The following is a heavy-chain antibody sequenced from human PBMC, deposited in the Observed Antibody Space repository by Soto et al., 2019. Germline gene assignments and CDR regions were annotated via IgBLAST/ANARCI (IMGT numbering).Heavy chain of an antibody. CDR2: MYSGGGT. CDR1: GFTVSTND. V-gene: IGHV3-66*01. D-gene: IGHD2-15*01. CDR3: ASRPPVAPSY. J-gene: IGHJ4*01. Sequence: EVHLVESGGGLVHPGGSLRLSCAASGFTVSTNDMNWVRQAPGKGLEWVSFMYSGGGTYYADSVKGRFTISRDNSRNTVYLQMNSLRAEDTAVYYCASRPPVAPSYWGQGTLVTVSS.